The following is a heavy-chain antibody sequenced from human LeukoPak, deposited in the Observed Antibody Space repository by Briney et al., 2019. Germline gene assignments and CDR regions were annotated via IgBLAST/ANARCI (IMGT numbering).Heavy chain of an antibody. D-gene: IGHD3-16*02. Sequence: SETLSLTCTVSGGSISSYYWSWIRQPPGKGLEWIGYIYYSGSTNYNPSLKSRVTISVDTSKNQFSLKLSSVTAADTAVYYCAREYYDYVWGSYRYGYYYYYMDVWGKGTTVTISS. V-gene: IGHV4-59*12. CDR2: IYYSGST. CDR1: GGSISSYY. CDR3: AREYYDYVWGSYRYGYYYYYMDV. J-gene: IGHJ6*03.